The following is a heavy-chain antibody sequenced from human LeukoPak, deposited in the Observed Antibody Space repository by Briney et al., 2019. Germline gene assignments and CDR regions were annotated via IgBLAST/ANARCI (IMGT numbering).Heavy chain of an antibody. CDR1: GYTFTTYW. CDR3: ARPGVGATRFDY. Sequence: GESLKISCKGSGYTFTTYWIGWVRPMPGKGLGWMGIIYPDDSDTNTRYGPSFQGQVTISVDKSIRTAYLQWSSLKASDTAMYYCARPGVGATRFDYWGQGTLVTVSS. J-gene: IGHJ4*02. CDR2: IYPDDSDTNT. D-gene: IGHD1-26*01. V-gene: IGHV5-51*01.